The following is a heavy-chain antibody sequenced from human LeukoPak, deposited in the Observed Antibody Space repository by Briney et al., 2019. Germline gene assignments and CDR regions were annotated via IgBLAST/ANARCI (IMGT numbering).Heavy chain of an antibody. CDR1: GFTFSSYA. V-gene: IGHV3-30*02. D-gene: IGHD1-26*01. CDR3: AKGSGWEMSYYYYYMDV. J-gene: IGHJ6*03. Sequence: GGSLRLSCAASGFTFSSYAMHWVRQAPGKGLEWVAFIQFDGNNKYYTDSVKGRFTISRDNSKNTLYLQMNSLRAEDTAVYYCAKGSGWEMSYYYYYMDVWGKGTTVTISS. CDR2: IQFDGNNK.